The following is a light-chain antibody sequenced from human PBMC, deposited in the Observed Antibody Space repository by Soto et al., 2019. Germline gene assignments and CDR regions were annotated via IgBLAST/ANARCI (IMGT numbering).Light chain of an antibody. CDR3: QQYDSFPRT. V-gene: IGKV1-5*03. Sequence: DIQMTQSPSSVSASVGDRFTITCRASQGIKTWLAWYQHKPGKAPKLLIYKASTLKSGVPSRFSGSGSGTEFTLTISSLQPDDSATYYCQQYDSFPRTFGQGTKVDIK. J-gene: IGKJ1*01. CDR1: QGIKTW. CDR2: KAS.